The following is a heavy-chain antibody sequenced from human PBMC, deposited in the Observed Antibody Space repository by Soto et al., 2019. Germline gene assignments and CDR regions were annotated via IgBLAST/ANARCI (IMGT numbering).Heavy chain of an antibody. J-gene: IGHJ6*03. CDR1: GFILSDCA. CDR3: ARDRRIVATKGSYYYYYMDV. Sequence: PGGSLRLSCATSGFILSDCAMNWVRQAPGKGLEWVANIKQDGSEKYYVDSVKGRFTISRDNAKNSLYLQMNSLRAEDTAVYYCARDRRIVATKGSYYYYYMDVWGKGTTVTVSS. D-gene: IGHD5-12*01. V-gene: IGHV3-7*01. CDR2: IKQDGSEK.